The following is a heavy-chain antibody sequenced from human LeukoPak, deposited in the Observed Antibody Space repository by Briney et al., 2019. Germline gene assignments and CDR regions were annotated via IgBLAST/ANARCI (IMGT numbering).Heavy chain of an antibody. D-gene: IGHD2-2*01. CDR3: AKDLDCSSTTCYPDF. CDR1: GFTFSSYW. CDR2: IKQDGSEK. J-gene: IGHJ4*02. Sequence: PGGSLRLSCAASGFTFSSYWMSWVRQAPGKGLEWVANIKQDGSEKYYVDSVKGRFTISRDSSKNTLYLQMNSLRAEDTAVYYCAKDLDCSSTTCYPDFWGQGTLVTVSS. V-gene: IGHV3-7*03.